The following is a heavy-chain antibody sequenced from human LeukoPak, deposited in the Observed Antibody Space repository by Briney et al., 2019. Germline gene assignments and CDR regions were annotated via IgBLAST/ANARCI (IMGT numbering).Heavy chain of an antibody. CDR2: IIPIFGTA. V-gene: IGHV1-69*01. J-gene: IGHJ4*02. CDR3: ARDLTGSGWDFDY. Sequence: SVKVSCKASGGTFSSYAISWVRQAPGRGLAWMGGIIPIFGTANYAQKFQGRVTITADESTSTAYMELSSLRSEDTAVYYCARDLTGSGWDFDYWGQGTLVTVSS. CDR1: GGTFSSYA. D-gene: IGHD6-19*01.